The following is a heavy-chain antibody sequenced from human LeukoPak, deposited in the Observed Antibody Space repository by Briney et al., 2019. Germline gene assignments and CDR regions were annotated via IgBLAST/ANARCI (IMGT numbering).Heavy chain of an antibody. CDR3: AKASSLLWFGELLPYYFDY. CDR1: GFTFSSYG. J-gene: IGHJ4*02. V-gene: IGHV3-23*01. D-gene: IGHD3-10*01. CDR2: ISGSGGST. Sequence: GGSLRLSCAASGFTFSSYGMSWVRQAPGKGLEWVSAISGSGGSTYYADSVKGRFTISRDNSKNTLYLQMNSLRAEDTAVYYCAKASSLLWFGELLPYYFDYWGQGTLVTVSS.